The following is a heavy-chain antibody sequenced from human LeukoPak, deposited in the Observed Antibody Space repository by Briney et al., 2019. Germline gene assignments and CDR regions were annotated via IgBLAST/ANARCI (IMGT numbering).Heavy chain of an antibody. D-gene: IGHD3-22*01. Sequence: SVKVSCKASGGTFSSYAISWVRQAPGQGLEWMGRIIPIFGIANYAQKFQGRVTITADKSTSTAYMELSSLRSEDTAVYYCARGGYYYDSSGYYPDYWGQGTLVTVSS. CDR3: ARGGYYYDSSGYYPDY. V-gene: IGHV1-69*04. CDR1: GGTFSSYA. CDR2: IIPIFGIA. J-gene: IGHJ4*02.